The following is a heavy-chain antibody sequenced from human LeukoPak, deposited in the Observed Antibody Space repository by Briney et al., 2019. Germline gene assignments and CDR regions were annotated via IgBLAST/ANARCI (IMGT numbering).Heavy chain of an antibody. V-gene: IGHV1-2*02. CDR3: ARDNYYYDSSAPDY. CDR2: INPNSGGT. J-gene: IGHJ4*02. Sequence: ASVKVSCKTTGNTFTGYYMHWVRQAPGQGLEWMGWINPNSGGTNYAQKFQGRVTMTRDTSISTAYMELSRLRSDDTAVYYCARDNYYYDSSAPDYWGQGTLVTVSS. CDR1: GNTFTGYY. D-gene: IGHD3-22*01.